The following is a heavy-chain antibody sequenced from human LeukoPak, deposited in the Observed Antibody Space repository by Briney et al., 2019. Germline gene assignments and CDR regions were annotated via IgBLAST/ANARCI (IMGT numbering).Heavy chain of an antibody. J-gene: IGHJ3*02. Sequence: NPGGSLRLSCAASGFTFNTAWMSWVRQAPGKGLEWVGHIKSKTDGGTTDYAAPVKGRFTISRDDSKNTLYLQMNSLKTEDTAMYYCSTDGAFDIWGQGTMVTVS. V-gene: IGHV3-15*01. CDR1: GFTFNTAW. CDR2: IKSKTDGGTT. CDR3: STDGAFDI.